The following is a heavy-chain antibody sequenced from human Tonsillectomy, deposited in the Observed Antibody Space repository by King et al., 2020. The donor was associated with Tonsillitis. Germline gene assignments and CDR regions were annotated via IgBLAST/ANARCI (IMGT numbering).Heavy chain of an antibody. CDR1: GYSISSGHY. Sequence: QLQESGPGLVKTSETLSLTCGVSGYSISSGHYWGWIRQPPGKGLEWIGSIHHTGSTYYNPSVKSRVTISVDTSKNQFSLRLSSVTSADTAVYFCARVGGGDYSGSAAGGSRYGGQGTLVTVSS. V-gene: IGHV4-38-2*01. CDR2: IHHTGST. CDR3: ARVGGGDYSGSAAGGSRY. J-gene: IGHJ4*02. D-gene: IGHD4-11*01.